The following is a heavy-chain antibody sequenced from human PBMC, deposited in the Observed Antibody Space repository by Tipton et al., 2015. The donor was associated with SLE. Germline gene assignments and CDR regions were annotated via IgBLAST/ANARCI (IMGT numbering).Heavy chain of an antibody. Sequence: SLLSCAASGFIFSNYWMHWVRQAPGKGLVWVSRISSDGSSTTYADSVKGRFTISRDNAKNTLYLQMNSLRAEDTAVYYCAKGGTTLFDNWGQGTLLTVSS. CDR3: AKGGTTLFDN. CDR2: ISSDGSST. D-gene: IGHD1-1*01. V-gene: IGHV3-74*01. CDR1: GFIFSNYW. J-gene: IGHJ4*02.